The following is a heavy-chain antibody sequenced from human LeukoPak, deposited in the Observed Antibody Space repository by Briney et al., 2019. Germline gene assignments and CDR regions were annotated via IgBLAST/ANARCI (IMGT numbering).Heavy chain of an antibody. D-gene: IGHD3-22*01. Sequence: GGSLRLSCAASGFTFSSYWMHWVRQAPRKGLVWVSRINSDGSSTSYADSVKGRFTISRDNAKNTLYLQMNSLRAEDTAVYYCARDHWNAYYESSGYSAWGQGTLVTVSS. CDR1: GFTFSSYW. V-gene: IGHV3-74*01. CDR2: INSDGSST. CDR3: ARDHWNAYYESSGYSA. J-gene: IGHJ5*02.